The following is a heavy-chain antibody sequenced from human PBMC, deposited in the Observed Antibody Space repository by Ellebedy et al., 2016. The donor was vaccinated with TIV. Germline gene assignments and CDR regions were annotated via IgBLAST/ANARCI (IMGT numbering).Heavy chain of an antibody. Sequence: SETLSLTXEIDLVSFSGYTWAWIRQPPGKGLDWIGDVHHRGGTRYISSLKGRVTISLDASRKEFSLYITSLTAADTALYFCAKGSMVRGLAGWGQGTLVTVSS. V-gene: IGHV4-34*01. D-gene: IGHD3-10*01. CDR2: VHHRGGT. CDR3: AKGSMVRGLAG. CDR1: LVSFSGYT. J-gene: IGHJ4*02.